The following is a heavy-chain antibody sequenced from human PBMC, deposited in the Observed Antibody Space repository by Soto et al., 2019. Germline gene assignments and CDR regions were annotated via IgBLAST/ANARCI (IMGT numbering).Heavy chain of an antibody. CDR2: IIPIFGTA. D-gene: IGHD2-15*01. V-gene: IGHV1-69*01. CDR1: GGTFSSYA. Sequence: QVQLVQSGAEVKKPGSSVKVSCKAPGGTFSSYAISWVRQAPGQGLEGMGGIIPIFGTANYAQKFQGRVTITADESTSTGYMELSSLRSEDTAVYYCARSKGGSSSLDIYYYYYYGMDVWGQGTTVTVSS. CDR3: ARSKGGSSSLDIYYYYYYGMDV. J-gene: IGHJ6*02.